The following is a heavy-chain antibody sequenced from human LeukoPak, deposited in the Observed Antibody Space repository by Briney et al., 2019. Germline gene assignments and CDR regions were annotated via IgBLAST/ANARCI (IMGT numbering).Heavy chain of an antibody. CDR3: AKWGYYDVLTGYYVSDY. V-gene: IGHV3-23*01. D-gene: IGHD3-9*01. CDR2: ITGGGSGI. J-gene: IGHJ4*02. Sequence: SGGSLRLSCAASGFTFSNYAMSWVRQAPGKGLEWVSAITGGGSGIYYADSMKSRFTISRDNSKNTLYLQINSLRAEDTAVYYCAKWGYYDVLTGYYVSDYWGQGTLVTVSS. CDR1: GFTFSNYA.